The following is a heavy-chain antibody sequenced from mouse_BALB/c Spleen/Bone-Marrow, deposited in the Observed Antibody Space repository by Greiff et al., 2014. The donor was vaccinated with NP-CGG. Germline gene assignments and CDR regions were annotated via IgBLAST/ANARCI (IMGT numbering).Heavy chain of an antibody. CDR2: INTYSDNT. Sequence: QVQLQQSGPELVRPGVSVKISCKGSGYTFTDYAMHWVKQSHAKSLEWIGVINTYSDNTNYNQNFKGKATMTVDKSSSTAFMELARLTYEDSAIYYGAREGYASTAWFAYWGQGTLVTVSA. D-gene: IGHD1-1*01. V-gene: IGHV1-67*01. J-gene: IGHJ3*01. CDR1: GYTFTDYA. CDR3: AREGYASTAWFAY.